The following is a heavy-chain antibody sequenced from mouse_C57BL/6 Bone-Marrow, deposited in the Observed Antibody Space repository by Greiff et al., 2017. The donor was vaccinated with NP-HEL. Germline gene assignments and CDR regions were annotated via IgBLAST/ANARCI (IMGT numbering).Heavy chain of an antibody. V-gene: IGHV5-4*03. J-gene: IGHJ2*01. Sequence: DVKLQESGGGLVKPGGSLKLSCAASGFTFSSYAMSWVRQTPEKRLEWVATISDGGSYTYYPDNVKGRFTISRDNAKNNLYLQMSHLKSEDTAMYYCARAPVNYFDYWGQGTTLTVSS. CDR1: GFTFSSYA. D-gene: IGHD2-2*01. CDR2: ISDGGSYT. CDR3: ARAPVNYFDY.